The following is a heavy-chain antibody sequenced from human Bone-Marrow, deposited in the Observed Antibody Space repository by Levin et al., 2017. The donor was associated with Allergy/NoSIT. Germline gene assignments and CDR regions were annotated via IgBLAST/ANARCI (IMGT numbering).Heavy chain of an antibody. CDR1: GGSISSYY. CDR3: ARSDSSGFYYDLDY. CDR2: IYYSGTT. Sequence: PSETLSLTCTVSGGSISSYYWNWIRQPPGKGLEWIGHIYYSGTTNYNPSLKSRVTISVDTSKNQFSLKLSSVTAADTAVYYCARSDSSGFYYDLDYWGQGTLLTVSS. V-gene: IGHV4-59*01. J-gene: IGHJ4*02. D-gene: IGHD3-22*01.